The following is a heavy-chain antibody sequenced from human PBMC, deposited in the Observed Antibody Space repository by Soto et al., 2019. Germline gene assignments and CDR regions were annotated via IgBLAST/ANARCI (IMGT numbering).Heavy chain of an antibody. CDR3: ARDVPYYYDSSGYYLLGYYFDY. D-gene: IGHD3-22*01. CDR2: TSSSSSTI. J-gene: IGHJ4*02. Sequence: GGSLRLSCAASGFTFSSYSMNWVRQAPGKGLEWVSYTSSSSSTIYYADSVKGRFTISRDNAKNSLYLQMNSLRDEDTAVYYCARDVPYYYDSSGYYLLGYYFDYWGQGTLVTVSS. CDR1: GFTFSSYS. V-gene: IGHV3-48*02.